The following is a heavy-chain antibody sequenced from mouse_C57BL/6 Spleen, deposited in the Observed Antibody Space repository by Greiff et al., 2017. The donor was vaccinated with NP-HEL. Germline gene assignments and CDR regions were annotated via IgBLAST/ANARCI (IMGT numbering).Heavy chain of an antibody. J-gene: IGHJ2*01. Sequence: EVQLVESGPGLVKPSQSLSLTCSVTGYSITSGYYWNWIRQFPGNKLEWMGYISYDGSNNYNPSLKNRISITRDTSKNQFFLKLNSVTTEDTATYYCARGGHKLLSYFDYWGQGTTLTVSS. CDR2: ISYDGSN. CDR1: GYSITSGYY. CDR3: ARGGHKLLSYFDY. D-gene: IGHD1-3*01. V-gene: IGHV3-6*01.